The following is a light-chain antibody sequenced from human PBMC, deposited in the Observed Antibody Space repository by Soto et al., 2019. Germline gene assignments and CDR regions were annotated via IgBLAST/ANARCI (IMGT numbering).Light chain of an antibody. CDR2: DVS. J-gene: IGLJ1*01. CDR3: SSYTSSSTLYV. V-gene: IGLV2-14*01. CDR1: SSDVGGYNY. Sequence: QSALTQPASVSGSPGQSITISFTGTSSDVGGYNYVSWYQQHPGKVPKLMIHDVSNRPSGVSNRFSGSKSGNTASLTLSGLQAEDEADYCCSSYTSSSTLYVFGTGTKLTVL.